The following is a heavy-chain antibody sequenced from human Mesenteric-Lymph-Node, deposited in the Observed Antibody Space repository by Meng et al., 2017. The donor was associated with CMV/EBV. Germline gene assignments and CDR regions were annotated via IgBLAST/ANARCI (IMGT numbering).Heavy chain of an antibody. CDR3: AKKATRYCSSTSCLKDAFDI. V-gene: IGHV3-48*03. J-gene: IGHJ3*02. CDR1: GLIFSSYE. CDR2: ISVSGETI. D-gene: IGHD2-2*01. Sequence: GESLKISCAASGLIFSSYEMNWVRQAPGKGLEWVSYISVSGETIYYADSVKGRFTISRDNSKNTLYLQMNSLRAEDTAVYYCAKKATRYCSSTSCLKDAFDIWGQGTMVTVSS.